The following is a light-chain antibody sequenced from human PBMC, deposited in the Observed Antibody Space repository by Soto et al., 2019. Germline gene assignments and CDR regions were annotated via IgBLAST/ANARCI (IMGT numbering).Light chain of an antibody. Sequence: QSALTQPDSVSGSPGQSITISCTGTSSDVGGYHYVSWFQQHPGKAPKLMIYDVSNRPSGVSNCFSGSKSANTASLTISGLQAEDEADYYCTSYISNSTLGLGTGTKVTDL. CDR3: TSYISNSTLG. CDR2: DVS. V-gene: IGLV2-14*03. J-gene: IGLJ1*01. CDR1: SSDVGGYHY.